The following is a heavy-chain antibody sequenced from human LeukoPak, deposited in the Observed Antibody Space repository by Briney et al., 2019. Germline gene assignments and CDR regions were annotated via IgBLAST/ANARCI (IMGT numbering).Heavy chain of an antibody. CDR3: AKPVSLYYYDSSGYYWDAFDI. CDR1: GFTFSSYA. J-gene: IGHJ3*02. V-gene: IGHV3-23*01. CDR2: ISGSGGST. D-gene: IGHD3-22*01. Sequence: PGGSLRLSCAASGFTFSSYAMSWVRQAPGKGLEWVSAISGSGGSTYYANSVKGRFTISRDNSKNTLYLQMNSLRAEDTAVYYCAKPVSLYYYDSSGYYWDAFDIWGQGTMVTVSS.